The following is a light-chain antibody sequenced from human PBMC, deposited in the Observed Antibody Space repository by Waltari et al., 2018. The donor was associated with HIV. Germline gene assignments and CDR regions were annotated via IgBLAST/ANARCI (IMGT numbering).Light chain of an antibody. J-gene: IGLJ2*01. CDR2: DKN. CDR3: GTWDSSLSAVV. Sequence: QSVLTQPPSVSAAPGQKVTISCSGSSSNIGNNYVSWYQQLPGTAPKLLIYDKNQRPSGIPDRFSGSTSCTSATLGITGLQTGDEADYYGGTWDSSLSAVVFGGGTKLTVL. CDR1: SSNIGNNY. V-gene: IGLV1-51*01.